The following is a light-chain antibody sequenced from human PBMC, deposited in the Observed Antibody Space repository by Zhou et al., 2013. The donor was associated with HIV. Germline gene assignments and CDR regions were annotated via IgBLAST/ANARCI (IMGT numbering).Light chain of an antibody. CDR1: QSISSW. Sequence: DIQMTQSPSTLSASVGDRVTITCRASQSISSWLAWYQQKPGKAPKLLIYKASSLESGVPSRFSGSGSGTEFTLTISSLQPDDFATYYCQHYNGFSRRFGQGTKLE. V-gene: IGKV1-5*03. CDR3: QHYNGFSRR. J-gene: IGKJ2*03. CDR2: KAS.